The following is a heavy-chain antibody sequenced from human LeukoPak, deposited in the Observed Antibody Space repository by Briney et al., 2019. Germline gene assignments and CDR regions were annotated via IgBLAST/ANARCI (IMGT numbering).Heavy chain of an antibody. Sequence: GGSLRLSCAASGFTFSSYWMHWVRQAPGKGLVWVSRINSDGSSTSYADSVKGRFTISRDNSKNTLYLQMNSLRAEDTAVYYCAKDPQYSSGWYKIWGQGTMVTVSS. D-gene: IGHD6-19*01. CDR1: GFTFSSYW. CDR3: AKDPQYSSGWYKI. V-gene: IGHV3-74*01. CDR2: INSDGSST. J-gene: IGHJ3*02.